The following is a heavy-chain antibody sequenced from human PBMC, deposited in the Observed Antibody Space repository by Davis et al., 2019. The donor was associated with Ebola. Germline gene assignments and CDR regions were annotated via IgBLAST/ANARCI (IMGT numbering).Heavy chain of an antibody. CDR3: ARAHIVLMVYASYFDL. V-gene: IGHV4-39*01. J-gene: IGHJ2*01. Sequence: SETLSLTCTVSGGSISSSSYYWGWIRQPPGKGLEWIGSIYYSGSTYYNPSPKSRVTISVDTSKNQFSLKLSSVTAADTAVYYCARAHIVLMVYASYFDLWGRGTLVTVSS. D-gene: IGHD2-8*01. CDR2: IYYSGST. CDR1: GGSISSSSYY.